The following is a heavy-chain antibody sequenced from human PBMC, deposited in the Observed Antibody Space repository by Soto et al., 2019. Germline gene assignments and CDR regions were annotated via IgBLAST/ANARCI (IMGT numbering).Heavy chain of an antibody. Sequence: GGSLRLSCAASGFTFSSYGMHWVRQAPGKGLEWVAVISYDGSNKYYADSVKGRFTISRDNSKNTLYLQMNSLRAEDTAVYYCAKDLYYDSLSWFDPWGQGTLVTVSS. CDR3: AKDLYYDSLSWFDP. V-gene: IGHV3-30*18. CDR2: ISYDGSNK. CDR1: GFTFSSYG. D-gene: IGHD3-22*01. J-gene: IGHJ5*02.